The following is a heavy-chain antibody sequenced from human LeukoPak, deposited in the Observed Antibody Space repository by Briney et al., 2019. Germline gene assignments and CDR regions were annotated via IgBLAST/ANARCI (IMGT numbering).Heavy chain of an antibody. CDR1: GGSLSGYH. Sequence: SETLSLTCAVYGGSLSGYHWSWIRQPPGKGLEWIGEINHSGSSNYNPSLKSRVTISVDTSKNQFSLKLSSVTAADTAVYYCARAQLGYCSSTSCPNPDYYYYYMDVWGKGTTVTVSS. CDR2: INHSGSS. J-gene: IGHJ6*03. CDR3: ARAQLGYCSSTSCPNPDYYYYYMDV. D-gene: IGHD2-2*01. V-gene: IGHV4-34*01.